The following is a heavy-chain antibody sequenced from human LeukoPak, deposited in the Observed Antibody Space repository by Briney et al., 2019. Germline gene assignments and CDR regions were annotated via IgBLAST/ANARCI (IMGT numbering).Heavy chain of an antibody. D-gene: IGHD3-10*01. V-gene: IGHV4-38-2*01. Sequence: SETLSLTCAVSGYSISSGYYWGWIRQPPGKGLEWIGSIYHSGSTYYNPSLKSRVTISVDTSKNQFSLKLSSVTAADTAVYYCARNVNKNMVPDVLGKGTTVTVSS. CDR2: IYHSGST. CDR1: GYSISSGYY. J-gene: IGHJ6*04. CDR3: ARNVNKNMVPDV.